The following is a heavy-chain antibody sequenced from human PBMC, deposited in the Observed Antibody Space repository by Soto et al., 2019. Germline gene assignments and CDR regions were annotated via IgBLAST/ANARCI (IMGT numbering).Heavy chain of an antibody. CDR3: ARVDTPTVRVGMDV. CDR1: GFNFNSHA. V-gene: IGHV3-23*01. CDR2: ISANIIST. D-gene: IGHD2-15*01. Sequence: PGGSLRLSCAASGFNFNSHAMTWVRQAPGKGLEWVSTISANIISTYYADYVKGRFTISRDNSKNTLYLQMSSLRVEDTAVYHCARVDTPTVRVGMDVWGQGTTVTVSS. J-gene: IGHJ6*02.